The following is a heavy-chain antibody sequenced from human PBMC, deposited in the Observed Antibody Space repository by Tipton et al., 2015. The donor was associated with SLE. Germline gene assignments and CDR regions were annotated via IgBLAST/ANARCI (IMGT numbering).Heavy chain of an antibody. CDR3: ARAGGGDSNWFDP. D-gene: IGHD2-21*01. J-gene: IGHJ5*02. V-gene: IGHV4-39*07. CDR2: ISYSGAT. Sequence: LRLSCIVSGGSITTRSYYWGWIRQPPGKGLEWIASISYSGATYYNPSLKSRVTISVDTSKNQFSLKLSSVTAADTAVYYCARAGGGDSNWFDPWGQGTLVTVSS. CDR1: GGSITTRSYY.